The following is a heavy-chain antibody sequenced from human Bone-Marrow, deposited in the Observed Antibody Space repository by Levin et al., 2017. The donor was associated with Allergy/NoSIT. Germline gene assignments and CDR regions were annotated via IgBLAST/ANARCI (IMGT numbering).Heavy chain of an antibody. Sequence: SCTVSGGSISSYYWSWIRQPPGKGLEWIGYIFYSGSTNYNPSLKSRVTISVDTSKNQFSLKLSSVTAADTAVYYCARAFDYDSSGYKGFDYWGQGTLVTVSS. CDR3: ARAFDYDSSGYKGFDY. CDR1: GGSISSYY. J-gene: IGHJ4*02. V-gene: IGHV4-59*01. CDR2: IFYSGST. D-gene: IGHD3-22*01.